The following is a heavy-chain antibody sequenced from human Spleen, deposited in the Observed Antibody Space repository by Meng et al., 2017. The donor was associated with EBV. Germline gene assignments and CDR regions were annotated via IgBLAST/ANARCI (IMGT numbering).Heavy chain of an antibody. CDR2: INPNSGGT. CDR3: ARSIFSNDFFN. D-gene: IGHD2-21*02. CDR1: GYNFPDFY. V-gene: IGHV1-2*06. Sequence: VQPVAGVKNPGSSVQLSCEASGYNFPDFYIHWVRPAPAQGLEWMGRINPNSGGTNSAQKFQGRVTMTRGTSVSTAYMELTSLRSDDTAIYYCARSIFSNDFFNWGQGTLVTVSS. J-gene: IGHJ4*02.